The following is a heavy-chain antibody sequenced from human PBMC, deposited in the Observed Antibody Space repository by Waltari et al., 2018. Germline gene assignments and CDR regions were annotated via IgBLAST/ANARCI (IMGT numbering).Heavy chain of an antibody. V-gene: IGHV3-23*03. Sequence: EVQLLESGGGLVQPGGSLRLSCAASGFTFSSYAMSWVRQAPGKGLEWVSVIYSGGSTYYADSVKGRFTISRDNSKNTLYLQMNSLRAEDTAVYYCAKDPGPFFDIWGQGTMVTVSS. CDR2: IYSGGST. CDR3: AKDPGPFFDI. J-gene: IGHJ3*02. CDR1: GFTFSSYA.